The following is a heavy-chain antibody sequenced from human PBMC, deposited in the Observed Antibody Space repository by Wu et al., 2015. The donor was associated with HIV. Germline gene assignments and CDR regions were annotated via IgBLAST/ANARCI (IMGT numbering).Heavy chain of an antibody. J-gene: IGHJ6*02. D-gene: IGHD3-10*01. CDR2: IIPIRGTT. V-gene: IGHV1-69*11. CDR3: AKNPVNRLGDYDYYGMDV. Sequence: QVQLVQSGAEVRKPGSSVKVSCKASGGGFSSFAINWVRQAPGQGLEWMGRIIPIRGTTNYVQKFQGRVTLTADEGTSTIFMEVSSLRYEDTVVYYCAKNPVNRLGDYDYYGMDVWGQGTTVTVSS. CDR1: GGGFSSFA.